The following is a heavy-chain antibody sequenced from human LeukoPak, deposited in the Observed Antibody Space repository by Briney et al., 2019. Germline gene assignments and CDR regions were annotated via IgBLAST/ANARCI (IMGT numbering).Heavy chain of an antibody. D-gene: IGHD3-10*01. CDR3: ASNRENYYGSGSSEYFQH. Sequence: PSETLSLTCTVSGGSISSYYWSWIRQPPGKGLEWIGYIYYSGSTNYNPSLKSRVTISVDTSKNQFSLKLSSVTAADTAVYYCASNRENYYGSGSSEYFQHWGQGTLVTVSS. V-gene: IGHV4-59*01. J-gene: IGHJ1*01. CDR1: GGSISSYY. CDR2: IYYSGST.